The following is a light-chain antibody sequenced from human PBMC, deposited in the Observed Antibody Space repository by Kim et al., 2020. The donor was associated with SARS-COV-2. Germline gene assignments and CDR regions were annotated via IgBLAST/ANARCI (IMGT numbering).Light chain of an antibody. CDR1: QSVRTN. CDR2: GAS. J-gene: IGKJ1*01. V-gene: IGKV3-15*01. Sequence: EIVMTQSPASLSVSPGESATFSCRASQSVRTNLAWYQHKPGQAPRLLVFGASTRASGIPARFSGSGSGTDFTLTISNLQSEDFGVYFCQQYNNKWTFGQGTKVDIK. CDR3: QQYNNKWT.